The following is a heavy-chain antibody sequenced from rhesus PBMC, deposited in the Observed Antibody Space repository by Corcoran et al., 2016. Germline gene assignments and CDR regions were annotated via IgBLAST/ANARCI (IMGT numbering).Heavy chain of an antibody. CDR3: ARGSTVDY. Sequence: QVQLQESGPGLVKPSETLSLTCAVSGGSVSSGHWWNWIRQPPGKWLEWIGYISGSSAATYYNPSLKSRVTFSRDTSKNHFSLRLNSVTAADTAVYYCARGSTVDYWGPGVLVTVSS. V-gene: IGHV4-65*01. J-gene: IGHJ4*01. CDR2: ISGSSAAT. CDR1: GGSVSSGHW.